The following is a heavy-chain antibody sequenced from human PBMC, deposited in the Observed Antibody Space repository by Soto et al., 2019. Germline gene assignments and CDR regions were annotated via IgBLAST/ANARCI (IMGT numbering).Heavy chain of an antibody. Sequence: GGSLRLSCSASGFTFSRYAMHWVRQAPGKELEYVSAISSNGGSTYYADSVKGRFTISRDNSKNTLYLQMSSLRAEDTAVYYCVNDYTSSSPSYYFDYWGQGTPVTVSS. CDR1: GFTFSRYA. D-gene: IGHD6-6*01. CDR3: VNDYTSSSPSYYFDY. CDR2: ISSNGGST. V-gene: IGHV3-64D*08. J-gene: IGHJ4*02.